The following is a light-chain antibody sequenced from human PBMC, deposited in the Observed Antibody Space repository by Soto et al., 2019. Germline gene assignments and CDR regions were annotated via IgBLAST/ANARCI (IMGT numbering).Light chain of an antibody. J-gene: IGLJ2*01. CDR1: SSNIGSNY. CDR3: AAWDDSLSGLV. CDR2: RNN. V-gene: IGLV1-47*01. Sequence: QSVLTQPPSASGTPGQRVTISCSGSSSNIGSNYVYWYQQLPGTAPKPLIYRNNQRPSGVPDRFSGSKSGTSASLAISGLRSEDEADYDCAAWDDSLSGLVFGGGTKLTVL.